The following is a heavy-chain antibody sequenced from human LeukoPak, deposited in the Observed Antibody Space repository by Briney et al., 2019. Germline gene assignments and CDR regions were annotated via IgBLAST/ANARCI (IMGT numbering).Heavy chain of an antibody. CDR3: ARAGTQQPFDY. V-gene: IGHV3-21*01. J-gene: IGHJ4*02. D-gene: IGHD6-13*01. CDR1: GFTFSSYS. CDR2: ISSSSSYI. Sequence: GGSLRLSCAASGFTFSSYSMNWVRQAPGKGLEGVSSISSSSSYIYYADSVKGRFTISRDNAKNSLYLQMNSLRADDTAVYYCARAGTQQPFDYLGQGTLVTVSS.